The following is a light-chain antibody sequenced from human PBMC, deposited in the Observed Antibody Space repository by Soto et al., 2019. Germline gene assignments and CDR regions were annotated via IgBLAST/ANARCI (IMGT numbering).Light chain of an antibody. Sequence: DIQMTQSPSTLSASVGDRVTITCRARQTISRWLAWYQQKPGKAPKLLIYEASSLQSGVPSRFSGSGSGTEFTLTINNLQPEDFATYYCQQTNRYPITFGQGTRLEIK. V-gene: IGKV1-5*03. J-gene: IGKJ5*01. CDR2: EAS. CDR3: QQTNRYPIT. CDR1: QTISRW.